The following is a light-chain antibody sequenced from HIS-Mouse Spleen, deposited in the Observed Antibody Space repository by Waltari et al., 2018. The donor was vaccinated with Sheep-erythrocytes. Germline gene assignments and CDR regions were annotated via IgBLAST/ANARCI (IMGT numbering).Light chain of an antibody. J-gene: IGKJ1*01. Sequence: AIQMTQSPSPLSASVGDRVTITCRANQAIRNDLGWYQQKPGKAPKLLIYAASSLQSGVPSRFSGSGSGTDFTLNISSLQPEDFATYYCLQDYKYPWTFGQGTKVEIK. CDR2: AAS. CDR3: LQDYKYPWT. V-gene: IGKV1-6*01. CDR1: QAIRND.